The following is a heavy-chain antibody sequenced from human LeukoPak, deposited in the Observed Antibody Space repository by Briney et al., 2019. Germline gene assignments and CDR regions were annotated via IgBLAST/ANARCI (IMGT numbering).Heavy chain of an antibody. D-gene: IGHD5-18*01. CDR1: GGSISSYY. J-gene: IGHJ4*02. V-gene: IGHV4-59*08. CDR2: IYYSGST. CDR3: ARKGYSYGPFDY. Sequence: SETLSLTCTVSGGSISSYYWSWIRQPPGKGLEWIGYIYYSGSTNYNPSLKSRVTISVDTSKNQFSLKLSSVTAADTAVYYCARKGYSYGPFDYWGQGTLVTVSS.